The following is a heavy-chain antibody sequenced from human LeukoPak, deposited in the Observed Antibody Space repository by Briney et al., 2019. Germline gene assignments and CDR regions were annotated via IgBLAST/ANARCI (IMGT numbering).Heavy chain of an antibody. D-gene: IGHD6-13*01. CDR1: GGSISSYY. CDR2: IYYSGST. CDR3: ARHNIAAAANYGMDV. J-gene: IGHJ6*02. Sequence: SETLSLTCTVSGGSISSYYWCWIWQPPGKGLDLIWYIYYSGSTNYNPSLKSRVTISVDTSKNQFSLKLSSVTAADTAVYYCARHNIAAAANYGMDVWGQGTTVTVSS. V-gene: IGHV4-59*08.